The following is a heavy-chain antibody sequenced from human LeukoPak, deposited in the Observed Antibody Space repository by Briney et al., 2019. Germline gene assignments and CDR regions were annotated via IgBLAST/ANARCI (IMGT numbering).Heavy chain of an antibody. CDR1: GFTFGTYG. Sequence: GGSLRLSCAASGFTFGTYGLAWVRQAPGKGLEWVSGISAGGGHTYYADSVKGRFSVSRDNSKNTLYLHMNSLRADDTALYYCAKEMGNSQPFDYWGQGTLVTVSS. V-gene: IGHV3-23*01. J-gene: IGHJ4*02. CDR3: AKEMGNSQPFDY. CDR2: ISAGGGHT. D-gene: IGHD2/OR15-2a*01.